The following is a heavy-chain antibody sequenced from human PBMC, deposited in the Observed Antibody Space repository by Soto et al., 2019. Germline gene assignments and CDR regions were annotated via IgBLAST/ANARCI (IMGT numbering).Heavy chain of an antibody. V-gene: IGHV3-33*01. CDR2: IWYDGSNK. CDR3: AREKNYYDSSGYYYGY. Sequence: GGSLRLSCAASGFTFSSYGMHWVRQAPGKGLEWVAVIWYDGSNKYYADSVKGRFTISRDNSKNTLYLQMNSLRAEDTAVYYCAREKNYYDSSGYYYGYWGQGTLVTVSS. D-gene: IGHD3-22*01. J-gene: IGHJ4*02. CDR1: GFTFSSYG.